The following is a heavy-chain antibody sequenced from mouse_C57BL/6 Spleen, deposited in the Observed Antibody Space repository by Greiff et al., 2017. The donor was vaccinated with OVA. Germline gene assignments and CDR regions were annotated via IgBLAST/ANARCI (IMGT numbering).Heavy chain of an antibody. CDR2: IYPGDGDT. J-gene: IGHJ4*01. V-gene: IGHV1-82*01. D-gene: IGHD1-1*01. Sequence: QVQLQQSGPELVKPGASVKISCKASGYAFSSSWMNWVKQRPGKGLEWIGRIYPGDGDTNYNGKFKGKATLTADKSSSTAYMQLSSLTSEDSAVYFCARGHFITSMDYWGQGTSVTVSS. CDR3: ARGHFITSMDY. CDR1: GYAFSSSW.